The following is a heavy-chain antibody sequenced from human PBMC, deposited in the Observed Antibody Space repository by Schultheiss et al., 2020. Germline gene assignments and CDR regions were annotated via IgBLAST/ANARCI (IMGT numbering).Heavy chain of an antibody. Sequence: PGKGREWIGYIHYSGSTNYNPSLKSRVTMSIDTSKNQFSLKVSSVTAADTAVYFCARDPGGSRVFDYWGQGTLVTVSS. J-gene: IGHJ4*02. CDR3: ARDPGGSRVFDY. V-gene: IGHV4-59*12. CDR2: IHYSGST. D-gene: IGHD3-16*01.